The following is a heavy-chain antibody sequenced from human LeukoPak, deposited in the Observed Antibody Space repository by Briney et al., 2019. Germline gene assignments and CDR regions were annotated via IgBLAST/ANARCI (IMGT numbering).Heavy chain of an antibody. J-gene: IGHJ4*02. CDR3: AKDPTHYRVWDYYETIGLSY. CDR1: GFTFSKYD. CDR2: IWSDGSNK. V-gene: IGHV3-30*02. Sequence: GGSLRLSCAASGFTFSKYDMHWVRQAPGKGLEWVAFIWSDGSNKYYADSVKGRFTISRDNSKNTLYLQMNSLRAEDTAAYYCAKDPTHYRVWDYYETIGLSYWGQGTLVTVSS. D-gene: IGHD3-22*01.